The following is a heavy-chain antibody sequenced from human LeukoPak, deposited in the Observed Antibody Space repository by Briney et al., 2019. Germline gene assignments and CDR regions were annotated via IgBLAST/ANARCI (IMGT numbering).Heavy chain of an antibody. CDR2: MNPNSGNT. V-gene: IGHV1-8*03. J-gene: IGHJ4*02. D-gene: IGHD2-21*01. CDR3: ARVWWDYRLIDY. Sequence: ASVKVSCKASGYTFTSYDINWVRQATGQGLEWMGWMNPNSGNTGYAQKFQGRVTITRNTSISTAYMELSSLRSEDTAVYYCARVWWDYRLIDYWGQGTLVTVSS. CDR1: GYTFTSYD.